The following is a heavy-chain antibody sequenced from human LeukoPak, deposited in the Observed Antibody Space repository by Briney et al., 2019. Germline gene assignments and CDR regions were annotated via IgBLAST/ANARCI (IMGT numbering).Heavy chain of an antibody. CDR3: ARGLRVRTFGELSWYIDV. Sequence: SETLSLTCTISGGSIRSNYWGWVRQPPGKGMEYIGYIYQSGNNNYNPSLKSRVTFSEETSKNQFSLKLNSVTAADTAVYYCARGLRVRTFGELSWYIDVWGKGTTVIVSS. CDR2: IYQSGNN. J-gene: IGHJ6*03. CDR1: GGSIRSNY. D-gene: IGHD3-3*01. V-gene: IGHV4-59*01.